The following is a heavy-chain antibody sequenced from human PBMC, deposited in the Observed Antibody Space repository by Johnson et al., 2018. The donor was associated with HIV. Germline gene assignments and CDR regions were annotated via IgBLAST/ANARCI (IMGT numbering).Heavy chain of an antibody. J-gene: IGHJ3*02. CDR2: ICCDGNNK. D-gene: IGHD1-7*01. CDR1: GCTLRSYG. CDR3: ARGPHHSSGTTLRGAFDI. V-gene: IGHV3-33*01. Sequence: QVQLVESGGGVVQPGRSLRLSCAASGCTLRSYGMHRVRQAPGKGLEWVAVICCDGNNKNYADSVKGRFTISRDNSKNTLYLQMNSLRAEDTALYYCARGPHHSSGTTLRGAFDIWGQGTMVTVSS.